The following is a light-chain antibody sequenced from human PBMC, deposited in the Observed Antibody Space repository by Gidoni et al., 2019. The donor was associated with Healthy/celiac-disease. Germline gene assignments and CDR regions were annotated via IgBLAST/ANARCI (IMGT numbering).Light chain of an antibody. V-gene: IGKV3-11*01. CDR2: DAS. CDR3: QQRSNWVWT. Sequence: EIVLTQSPATLSLSPGERATLSCRASQSVSSYLAWYQQKPGQAPRLLIYDASNRATGIPARFSGSGSGTDFTLTISSLEPEDFAVYHCQQRSNWVWTFGQGTKLEIK. CDR1: QSVSSY. J-gene: IGKJ2*02.